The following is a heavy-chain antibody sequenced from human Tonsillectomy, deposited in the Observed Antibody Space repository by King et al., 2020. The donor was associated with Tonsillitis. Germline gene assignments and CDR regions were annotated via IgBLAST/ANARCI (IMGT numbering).Heavy chain of an antibody. Sequence: GAGGGKPGASVGVSCTRSGCTVTGYYRHGVRQAPGQGPEWMGWINPDGGGTKCAKKFQGRVTLTRDTSISTAYMDLRSLRSYDTAVYYCTTNLGNNYSHYWGQGTLVTVSS. CDR1: GCTVTGYY. D-gene: IGHD5-24*01. CDR3: TTNLGNNYSHY. V-gene: IGHV1-2*02. J-gene: IGHJ4*02. CDR2: INPDGGGT.